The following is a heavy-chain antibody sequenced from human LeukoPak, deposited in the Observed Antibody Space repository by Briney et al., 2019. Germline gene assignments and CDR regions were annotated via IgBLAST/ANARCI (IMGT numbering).Heavy chain of an antibody. Sequence: GASVKVSCKASGYTFINYGINWVRQAPGQGLEWMGRISAYNGNTNYAQSLQGRVTMTTDTSTSTVYMEMRSLTSDDTAVYYCARDLDQYNGRFGGFGHDFWGQGTLVTVSS. J-gene: IGHJ4*02. CDR2: ISAYNGNT. CDR3: ARDLDQYNGRFGGFGHDF. V-gene: IGHV1-18*01. D-gene: IGHD3-10*01. CDR1: GYTFINYG.